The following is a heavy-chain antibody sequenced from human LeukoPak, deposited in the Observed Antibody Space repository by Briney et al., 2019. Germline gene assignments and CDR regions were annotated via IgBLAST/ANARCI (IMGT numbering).Heavy chain of an antibody. V-gene: IGHV1-69*13. CDR2: ITPIFGTA. J-gene: IGHJ6*02. CDR3: ARDADLYYYYYGMDV. CDR1: GGTFSSYA. Sequence: GASVKVSCKASGGTFSSYAISWVRQAPGQGLEWMGGITPIFGTANYAQKFQGRVTITADESTSTAYMELSSLRSEDTAVYYCARDADLYYYYYGMDVWGQGTTVTVSS.